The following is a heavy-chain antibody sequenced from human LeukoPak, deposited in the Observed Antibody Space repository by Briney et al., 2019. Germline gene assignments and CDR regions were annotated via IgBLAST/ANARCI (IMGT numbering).Heavy chain of an antibody. Sequence: ASVKVSRKASGYPFTKFYMHWVRQAPGHGLEWMGLMSPNGDSTLYSQKFQGRVIMTRDTSTSTDYMELSSLRSEDTAVYYCARDNSDTVKGECSGACYWWFDPWGQGTLVTVSS. CDR1: GYPFTKFY. J-gene: IGHJ5*02. CDR3: ARDNSDTVKGECSGACYWWFDP. D-gene: IGHD6-19*01. V-gene: IGHV1-46*01. CDR2: MSPNGDST.